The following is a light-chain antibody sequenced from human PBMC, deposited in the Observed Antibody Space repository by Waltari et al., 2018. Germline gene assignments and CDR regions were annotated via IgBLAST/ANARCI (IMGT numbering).Light chain of an antibody. CDR2: EDS. Sequence: SYELTQPHSVSVSPGQTATITCSGDALPKNYAYWYQQKSGQAPVLVIYEDSKRPSGIPERFSGSSSETMATLTISGAQVEDGSDYYCYSTDSSGMGVFGGGTKLTVL. CDR1: ALPKNY. V-gene: IGLV3-10*01. CDR3: YSTDSSGMGV. J-gene: IGLJ3*02.